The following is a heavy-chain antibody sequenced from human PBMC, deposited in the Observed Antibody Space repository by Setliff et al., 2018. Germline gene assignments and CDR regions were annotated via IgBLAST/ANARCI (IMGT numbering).Heavy chain of an antibody. CDR2: IYRGDRDT. D-gene: IGHD1-7*01. CDR1: GFTLSPFA. Sequence: SLRLSCAASGFTLSPFAMSWVRQAPGKGLEWVSTIYRGDRDTFYTDSVKGRFTIFRDSSKNTLYLQMTSLRAEDTAVYYCAKPQLELRWGFESWGQGTLVTVSS. J-gene: IGHJ4*02. V-gene: IGHV3-23*03. CDR3: AKPQLELRWGFES.